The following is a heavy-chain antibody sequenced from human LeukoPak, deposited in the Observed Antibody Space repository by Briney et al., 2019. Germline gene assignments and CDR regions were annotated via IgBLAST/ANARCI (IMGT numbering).Heavy chain of an antibody. V-gene: IGHV3-48*01. CDR1: GFTFNTYN. J-gene: IGHJ5*01. D-gene: IGHD3-16*01. CDR2: INSGGSAV. Sequence: GGSLRLSCAASGFTFNTYNMLWVRQTPGKGLEWLYYINSGGSAVHYADSVKDRFTFSRDNAKSSVYLQMNSLRVEDTGIYYCARVGARGDWFDYWGQGTRVTVSS. CDR3: ARVGARGDWFDY.